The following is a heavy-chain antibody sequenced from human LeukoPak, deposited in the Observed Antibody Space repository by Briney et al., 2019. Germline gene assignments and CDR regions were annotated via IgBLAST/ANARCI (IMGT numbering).Heavy chain of an antibody. CDR3: ARSQILIDY. D-gene: IGHD2/OR15-2a*01. J-gene: IGHJ4*02. Sequence: SETLSLTCAVYGGSFSGYYWSWIRQPPEKGLEWIGEINHSGSTNYNPSLKSRVTISVDTSKNQFSLKLSSVTAADTAVYYCARSQILIDYWGQGTLVTVSS. CDR2: INHSGST. V-gene: IGHV4-34*01. CDR1: GGSFSGYY.